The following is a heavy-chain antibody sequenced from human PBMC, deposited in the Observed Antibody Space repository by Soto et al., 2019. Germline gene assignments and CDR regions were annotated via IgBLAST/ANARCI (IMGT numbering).Heavy chain of an antibody. CDR3: ARGGPGAPFDY. D-gene: IGHD1-26*01. V-gene: IGHV1-18*01. J-gene: IGHJ4*02. Sequence: QVQLVQCGAEVKKPGASVMVSCKASGYTFSSYGISWVRQAPGQGLEWMGWISANNGNTNYAQKVQGRVTMTTDTSTSTAYMELTSLRSDDTAMYYCARGGPGAPFDYWGQGTPVTVSS. CDR2: ISANNGNT. CDR1: GYTFSSYG.